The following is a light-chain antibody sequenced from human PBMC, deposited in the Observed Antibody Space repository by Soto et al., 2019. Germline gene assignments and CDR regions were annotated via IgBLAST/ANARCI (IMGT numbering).Light chain of an antibody. V-gene: IGKV3-15*01. CDR2: GAS. J-gene: IGKJ1*01. Sequence: EIVMTQSPATLSVSPGERATLSCRASQSVGSNLAWYQQKPGQAPRLLIYGASTRATGIPARFSGSGSGTDFTLTISSLQSEDFAVYYCQQYGSSPRTFGQGTKVEIK. CDR1: QSVGSN. CDR3: QQYGSSPRT.